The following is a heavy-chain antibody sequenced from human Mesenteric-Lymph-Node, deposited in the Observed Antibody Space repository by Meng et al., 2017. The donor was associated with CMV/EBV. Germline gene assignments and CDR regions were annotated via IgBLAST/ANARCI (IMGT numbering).Heavy chain of an antibody. Sequence: FSNYGVSWVRQAPGQGLEWMGRIIPILDITNYSQKFQGRVTITADKSTNTAYMELSSLTSEDTAVYYCARDPMGADYSGSGSQYTFDYWGQGTLVTVSS. D-gene: IGHD3-10*01. V-gene: IGHV1-69*04. CDR1: FSNYG. CDR3: ARDPMGADYSGSGSQYTFDY. CDR2: IIPILDIT. J-gene: IGHJ4*02.